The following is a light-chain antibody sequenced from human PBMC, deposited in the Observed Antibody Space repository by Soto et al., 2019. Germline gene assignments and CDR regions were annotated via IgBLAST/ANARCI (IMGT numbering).Light chain of an antibody. J-gene: IGKJ5*01. CDR1: QSINNY. CDR3: QQRFNWQVT. V-gene: IGKV3-11*01. CDR2: DAS. Sequence: ETMMTQSPDTLSVSLGERATLSCRASQSINNYLAWYQQKPGQAPRLLIYDASNRATGIPARFSGSGSGTDFTLTISSLEPEDFAVYYCQQRFNWQVTFGQGTRL.